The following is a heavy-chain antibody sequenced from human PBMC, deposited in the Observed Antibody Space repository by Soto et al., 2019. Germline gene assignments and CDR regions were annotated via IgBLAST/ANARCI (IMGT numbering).Heavy chain of an antibody. D-gene: IGHD6-13*01. V-gene: IGHV6-1*01. CDR1: GDSVSSNSAA. CDR3: ARGYSSSWYYYYYMDV. CDR2: TYYRSKWYN. J-gene: IGHJ6*03. Sequence: SQALSLTCAISGDSVSSNSAAWNWIRQSPSRGLEWLGRTYYRSKWYNDYAVSVKSRITINPDTSKNQFSLQLNSVTPEDTAVYYCARGYSSSWYYYYYMDVWGKGTTVTVSS.